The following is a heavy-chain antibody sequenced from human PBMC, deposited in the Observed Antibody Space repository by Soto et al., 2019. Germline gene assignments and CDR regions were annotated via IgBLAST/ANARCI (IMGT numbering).Heavy chain of an antibody. V-gene: IGHV4-31*03. CDR2: ISYSGST. CDR3: AREGTVPYLYFDL. D-gene: IGHD1-1*01. J-gene: IGHJ2*01. CDR1: GGSISSGGYY. Sequence: QVHLQESGPGLVKPSQTLSLTCTVSGGSISSGGYYWSWVRQHPGKGLEWIGYISYSGSTYYNPSLKSRVTTSIDTSKNQFSLKLSSVTAADTAVYYCAREGTVPYLYFDLWGRGTLVTVSS.